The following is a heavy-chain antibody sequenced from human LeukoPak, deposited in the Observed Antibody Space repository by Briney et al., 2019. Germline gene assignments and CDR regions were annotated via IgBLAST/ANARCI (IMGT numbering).Heavy chain of an antibody. D-gene: IGHD2-8*01. V-gene: IGHV1-2*02. CDR2: INPNSGGT. CDR1: GYTFTGYY. Sequence: GASVKVSCKASGYTFTGYYMHWVRQAPGQGLEWMGWINPNSGGTNYAQKFQGRVTMTRDTSISTAYMELSRLRSDDTAVYYCARKAKGRKSGGVYYYMDVWGKGTTVTVSS. CDR3: ARKAKGRKSGGVYYYMDV. J-gene: IGHJ6*03.